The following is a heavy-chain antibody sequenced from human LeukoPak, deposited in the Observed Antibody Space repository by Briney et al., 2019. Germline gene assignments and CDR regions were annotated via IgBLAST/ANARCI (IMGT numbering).Heavy chain of an antibody. V-gene: IGHV1-18*01. J-gene: IGHJ4*02. CDR3: ARERNCDYLDY. Sequence: GVSVKVSCRTSGYPFSHYRISWVRQAPGQGLEWMGGISAYSGKTDYAETLQGRVTMTTDTATTTAYLEMRTLRSDDTAVYFCARERNCDYLDYWGQGTLVIVSS. CDR2: ISAYSGKT. CDR1: GYPFSHYR. D-gene: IGHD1-20*01.